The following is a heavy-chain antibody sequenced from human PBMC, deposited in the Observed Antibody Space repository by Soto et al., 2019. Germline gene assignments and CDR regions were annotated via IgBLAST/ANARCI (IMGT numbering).Heavy chain of an antibody. J-gene: IGHJ4*02. V-gene: IGHV4-59*01. Sequence: SETLSLTCTVSGGSISSYYWSWIRQPPGKGLEWIGCIYYSGSTNYNPSLRSRVTISVDTSKNQFSLNLRSVTAADTAVYYCARGRWLQLIYFDYWGQGTLVTVSS. CDR3: ARGRWLQLIYFDY. D-gene: IGHD5-12*01. CDR1: GGSISSYY. CDR2: IYYSGST.